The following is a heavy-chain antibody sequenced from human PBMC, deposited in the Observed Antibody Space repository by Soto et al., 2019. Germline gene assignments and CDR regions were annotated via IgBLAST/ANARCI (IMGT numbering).Heavy chain of an antibody. V-gene: IGHV1-3*01. CDR1: GYTFTSYA. D-gene: IGHD3-3*01. J-gene: IGHJ4*02. Sequence: GASVKVSCKASGYTFTSYAMHWVRQAPGQRLEWMGWINAGNGNTKYSQKFQGRVTITRDTSASTAYMELSSLRSEDTAVYYCARLPITIFGVVIETADYWGQGTLVTVSS. CDR3: ARLPITIFGVVIETADY. CDR2: INAGNGNT.